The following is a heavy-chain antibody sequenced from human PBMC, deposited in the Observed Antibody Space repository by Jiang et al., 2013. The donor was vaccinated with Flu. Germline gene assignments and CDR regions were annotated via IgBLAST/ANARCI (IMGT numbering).Heavy chain of an antibody. J-gene: IGHJ4*02. CDR1: GFSLSEFGVG. CDR3: ARKKAVSGTTPFDF. V-gene: IGHV2-5*02. Sequence: KPTQTLTLTCSYSGFSLSEFGVGVAWVRQPPGKALEWLAVIYWDDEERYSPSLKNRLTIAKDTSKKQVVLTMTDMDTVDTATYYCARKKAVSGTTPFDFWGQGIRVTVSS. CDR2: IYWDDEE. D-gene: IGHD6-19*01.